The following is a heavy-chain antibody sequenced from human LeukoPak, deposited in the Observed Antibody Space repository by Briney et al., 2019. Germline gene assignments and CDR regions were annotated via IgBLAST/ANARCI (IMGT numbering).Heavy chain of an antibody. D-gene: IGHD6-13*01. V-gene: IGHV4-30-4*08. CDR3: ARDGSSSWLDY. CDR2: IYYSGST. J-gene: IGHJ4*02. Sequence: PSQTLFLTCTVSGGSISSGDYYWSWIRQPPGKGLEWIGYIYYSGSTYYNPSLKSRVTISVDTSKNQFSLKLSSVTAADTAVYYCARDGSSSWLDYWGQGTLVTVSS. CDR1: GGSISSGDYY.